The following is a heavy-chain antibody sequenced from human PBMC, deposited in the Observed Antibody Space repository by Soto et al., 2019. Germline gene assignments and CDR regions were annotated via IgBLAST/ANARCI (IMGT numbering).Heavy chain of an antibody. CDR1: GFTFSDYF. CDR3: ARPKGESMDYYHGMDV. Sequence: QVQLVESGGGLVKPGGSLRLSCGASGFTFSDYFMAWVRQVPGKGLEWVSYSNRDGTTIYYADSVKGRFTISRDNARNSLSLQMNSLRAEDTAVYYCARPKGESMDYYHGMDVWGQGTTVTVSS. J-gene: IGHJ6*02. V-gene: IGHV3-11*01. CDR2: SNRDGTTI. D-gene: IGHD2-21*01.